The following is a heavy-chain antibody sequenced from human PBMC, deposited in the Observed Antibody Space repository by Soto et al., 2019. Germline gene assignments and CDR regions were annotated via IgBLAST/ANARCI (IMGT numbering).Heavy chain of an antibody. CDR3: AKVGMGELYYYYGMDV. J-gene: IGHJ6*02. Sequence: GGSLRLSCAASGFTFSSYAMSWVRQAPGKGLEWVSAISGSGGSTYYADSVKGRFTISRDNSKNTLYLQMNSLRAEDTAVYYCAKVGMGELYYYYGMDVWGQGTTVTVSS. D-gene: IGHD1-26*01. CDR1: GFTFSSYA. CDR2: ISGSGGST. V-gene: IGHV3-23*01.